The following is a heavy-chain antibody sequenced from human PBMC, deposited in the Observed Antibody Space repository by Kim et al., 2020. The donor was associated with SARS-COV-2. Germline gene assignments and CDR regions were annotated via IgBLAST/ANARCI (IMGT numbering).Heavy chain of an antibody. CDR3: ARETRTYCGGDCYYYGMDV. J-gene: IGHJ6*02. Sequence: SETLSLTCTVSGGSISSGGYYWSWIRQHPGKGLEWIGYIYYSGSTYYNPSLKSRVTISVDTSKNQFSLKLSSVTAADTAVYYCARETRTYCGGDCYYYGMDVWGQGTTVTVSS. CDR1: GGSISSGGYY. CDR2: IYYSGST. V-gene: IGHV4-31*03. D-gene: IGHD2-21*01.